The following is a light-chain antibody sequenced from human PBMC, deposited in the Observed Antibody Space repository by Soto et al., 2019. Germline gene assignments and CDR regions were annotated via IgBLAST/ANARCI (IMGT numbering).Light chain of an antibody. V-gene: IGKV3-15*01. CDR1: QSVSNQ. J-gene: IGKJ4*01. CDR2: GAS. Sequence: EIVLTQSPATLSLSPGERATLSCRASQSVSNQLAWYQQRPGQAPRLLIYGASTRATGIPARFSGSGSGTEFTLTISSLQSEDFAVYYCQQYNNWPPLTFGGGTKVDIK. CDR3: QQYNNWPPLT.